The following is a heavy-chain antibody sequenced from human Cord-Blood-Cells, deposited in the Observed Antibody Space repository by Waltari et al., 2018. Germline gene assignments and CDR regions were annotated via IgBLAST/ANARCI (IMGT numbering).Heavy chain of an antibody. J-gene: IGHJ6*02. Sequence: QVQLQQWGAGLLKPSETLSLTCAVYGGSFSGYYWSWIRQPPGQGLEWIGEINHSGSTNYNPSLKSRVTISVDTSKNQFSLKLSSVTAADTAVYYCARGYDFWSGYYSYYYYYGMDVWGQGTTVTVSS. V-gene: IGHV4-34*01. D-gene: IGHD3-3*01. CDR3: ARGYDFWSGYYSYYYYYGMDV. CDR1: GGSFSGYY. CDR2: INHSGST.